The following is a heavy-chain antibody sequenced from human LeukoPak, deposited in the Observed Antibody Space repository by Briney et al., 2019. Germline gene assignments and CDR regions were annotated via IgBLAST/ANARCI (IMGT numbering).Heavy chain of an antibody. D-gene: IGHD3-3*01. CDR1: GFTFSSYS. J-gene: IGHJ6*03. V-gene: IGHV3-48*01. CDR3: ARVGTPITIFGVVTQYYYYYMDV. Sequence: GGSLRLSCAASGFTFSSYSMNWVRQAPGKGLEWVSYISSSSSTIYYADSVKGRFTISRDNAKNSLYLQMNSLRAEDTAVYYCARVGTPITIFGVVTQYYYYYMDVWGKGTTVTVSS. CDR2: ISSSSSTI.